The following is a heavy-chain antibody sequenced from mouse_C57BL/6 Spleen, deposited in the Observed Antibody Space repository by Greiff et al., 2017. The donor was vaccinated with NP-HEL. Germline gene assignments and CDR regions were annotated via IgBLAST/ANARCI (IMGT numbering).Heavy chain of an antibody. CDR2: IYPGDGDT. CDR3: ARDSYYSMDY. J-gene: IGHJ4*01. V-gene: IGHV1-82*01. Sequence: VQLVESGPELVKPGASVKISCKASGYAFSSSWMNWVKQRPGKGLEWIGRIYPGDGDTNYNGKFKGKATLTADKSSSTAYMQLCSLTSEDSAVYFCARDSYYSMDYWGQGTSVTVSS. CDR1: GYAFSSSW.